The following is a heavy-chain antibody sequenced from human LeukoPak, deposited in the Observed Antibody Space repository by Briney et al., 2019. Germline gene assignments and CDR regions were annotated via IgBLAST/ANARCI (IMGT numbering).Heavy chain of an antibody. J-gene: IGHJ6*03. CDR3: ARCYSGSYYVHDSPYYMDV. V-gene: IGHV4-39*07. D-gene: IGHD1-26*01. CDR1: GGSISSSTYY. Sequence: PSETLSLTCTVSGGSISSSTYYWGWIRQPPGKGLEWIVSITYSGSTYYNPSLKSRVTISVDTSKNQFSLKLISVTAADTAVYYCARCYSGSYYVHDSPYYMDVWGKGTTVTISS. CDR2: ITYSGST.